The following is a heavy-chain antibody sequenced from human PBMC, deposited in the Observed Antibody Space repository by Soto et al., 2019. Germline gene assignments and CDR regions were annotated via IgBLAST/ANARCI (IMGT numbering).Heavy chain of an antibody. CDR3: ARGSKAAAAYLGYYYYYGMDV. J-gene: IGHJ6*02. D-gene: IGHD6-13*01. CDR2: MNPNSGNT. V-gene: IGHV1-8*01. Sequence: QVQLVQSGAEVKKPGASVKVSCKASGYTFTSYDINWVRQATGQGLEWMGWMNPNSGNTGYAQKFQGRVTMTRNTSISTAYMELSSLRSEDTAVYYCARGSKAAAAYLGYYYYYGMDVWGQGTTVTVSS. CDR1: GYTFTSYD.